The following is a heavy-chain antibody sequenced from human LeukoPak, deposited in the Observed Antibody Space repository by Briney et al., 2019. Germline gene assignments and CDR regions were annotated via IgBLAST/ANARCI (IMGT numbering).Heavy chain of an antibody. CDR3: ARPSFGVRLVTNYFDY. CDR2: ISYDGSNK. V-gene: IGHV3-30*04. Sequence: GGSLRLSCAASGFTFSSYAMHWVCQAPGKGLEWVAVISYDGSNKYYADSVKGRFTISRDNSKNTLYLQMNSLRAEDTAVYYCARPSFGVRLVTNYFDYWGQGTLVTVSS. D-gene: IGHD3-9*01. CDR1: GFTFSSYA. J-gene: IGHJ4*02.